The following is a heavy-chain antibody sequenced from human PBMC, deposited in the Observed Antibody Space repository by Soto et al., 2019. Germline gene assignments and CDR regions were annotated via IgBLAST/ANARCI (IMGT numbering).Heavy chain of an antibody. CDR3: ARTWGSTKDY. Sequence: PSETLSLTCVVSGGSLSSYYWSWIRQPPGKGLEWIGYIYYSGSTNYNPSLKSRVTISVDTSKNQFSLKLSSVTAADTAVYYCARTWGSTKDYWGRGTLVTVS. J-gene: IGHJ4*02. CDR2: IYYSGST. D-gene: IGHD3-16*01. V-gene: IGHV4-59*01. CDR1: GGSLSSYY.